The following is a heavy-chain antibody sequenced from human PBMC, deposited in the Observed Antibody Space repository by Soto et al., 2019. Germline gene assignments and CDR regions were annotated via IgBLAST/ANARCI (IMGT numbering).Heavy chain of an antibody. D-gene: IGHD2-15*01. Sequence: ASVKVSCKASGYTFTSYDINWVRPATGQGLEWMGWMNPNSGNTGYAQKFQGRVTMTRNTSISTAYMELSSLRSEDTAVYYCARLTRYCSGGSCYPLHFDYWGQGTLVTVSS. CDR2: MNPNSGNT. CDR1: GYTFTSYD. J-gene: IGHJ4*02. V-gene: IGHV1-8*01. CDR3: ARLTRYCSGGSCYPLHFDY.